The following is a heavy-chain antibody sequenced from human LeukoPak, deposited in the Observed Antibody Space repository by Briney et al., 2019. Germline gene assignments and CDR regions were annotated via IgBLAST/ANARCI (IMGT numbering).Heavy chain of an antibody. D-gene: IGHD3-10*01. CDR1: GFTFSSYA. V-gene: IGHV3-23*01. J-gene: IGHJ6*02. CDR2: ISYSGGTT. Sequence: GGSLRLSCAASGFTFSSYAMSWVRQAPGKGLEWVSAISYSGGTTYYADSVKGRFTVSRDNSENTLYLQMNSLRAEDTAVYYCAKGPYGLGIYYGMDVWGQGTTVTV. CDR3: AKGPYGLGIYYGMDV.